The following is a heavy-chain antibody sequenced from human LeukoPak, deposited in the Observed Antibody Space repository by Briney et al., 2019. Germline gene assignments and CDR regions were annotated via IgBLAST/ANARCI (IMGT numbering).Heavy chain of an antibody. Sequence: PSETLSLTCAVYGGSFSGYYWSWIRQPPGKGLEWIGEINHSGSTNYNPSLKSRVTISIDTSKNQFSLKLSSVTAADTAVYYCARRSGWRGYDYWGQGTLVTVSS. CDR1: GGSFSGYY. V-gene: IGHV4-34*01. J-gene: IGHJ4*02. CDR3: ARRSGWRGYDY. D-gene: IGHD6-19*01. CDR2: INHSGST.